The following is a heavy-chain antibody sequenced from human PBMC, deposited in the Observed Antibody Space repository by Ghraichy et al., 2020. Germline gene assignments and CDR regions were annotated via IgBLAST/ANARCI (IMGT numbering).Heavy chain of an antibody. V-gene: IGHV3-7*01. CDR2: IKQDGSEK. J-gene: IGHJ6*02. D-gene: IGHD3-3*01. CDR1: GFTFKSHW. Sequence: GGSLRLSCTASGFTFKSHWMSWVRQAPGKGLEWLANIKQDGSEKYHVDSVKGRFTISRDNAKNSLYLQINSLRAEDTAVYYCARVGDFWSGYRNGMDVWGQGTTVTVSS. CDR3: ARVGDFWSGYRNGMDV.